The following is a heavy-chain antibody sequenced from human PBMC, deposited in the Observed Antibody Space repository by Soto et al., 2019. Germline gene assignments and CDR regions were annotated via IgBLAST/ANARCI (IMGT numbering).Heavy chain of an antibody. D-gene: IGHD6-13*01. J-gene: IGHJ4*02. CDR1: GFTFSSYD. V-gene: IGHV3-13*01. CDR2: IGTAGDT. Sequence: EVQLVESGGGLVQPGGSLRLSCAASGFTFSSYDMHWVRQATGKGLEWVSAIGTAGDTYYPGSVKGRFTISRENAKNSLYLQMYSLRAEDTAVYYCARGSTMAAAGSTDYWGQGTLVTVSS. CDR3: ARGSTMAAAGSTDY.